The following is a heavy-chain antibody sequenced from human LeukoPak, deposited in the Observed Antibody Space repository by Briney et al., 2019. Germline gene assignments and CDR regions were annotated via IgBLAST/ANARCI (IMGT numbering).Heavy chain of an antibody. D-gene: IGHD3-3*01. J-gene: IGHJ4*02. Sequence: GGSLRLSCSASGFTFSNSAMSWVRQAPGKGLEWVSAVSSDGINTYYTDSLKGRFTISRDNSKNTVFLQMHSLTAEDTAVYYCAKPFGFLEWLYGGYFDSWGQGTLVTVSS. CDR1: GFTFSNSA. CDR3: AKPFGFLEWLYGGYFDS. V-gene: IGHV3-23*01. CDR2: VSSDGINT.